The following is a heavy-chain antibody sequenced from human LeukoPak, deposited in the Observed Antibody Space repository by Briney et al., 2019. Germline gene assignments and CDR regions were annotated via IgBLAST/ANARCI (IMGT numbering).Heavy chain of an antibody. CDR3: AKLEVGRFDP. CDR1: GASISSHY. D-gene: IGHD7-27*01. J-gene: IGHJ5*02. V-gene: IGHV4-59*11. Sequence: SETLSLTCTVSGASISSHYWCWIRQPPGTGLEWIGDIYYRGSTTCNPSLKSRVSISLDTSRNQFSLNLSSVTAADTAVYYCAKLEVGRFDPWGQGTLVTVSS. CDR2: IYYRGST.